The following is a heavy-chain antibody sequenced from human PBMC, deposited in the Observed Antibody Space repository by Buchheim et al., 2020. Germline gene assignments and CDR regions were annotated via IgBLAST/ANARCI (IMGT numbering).Heavy chain of an antibody. CDR2: INHSGST. Sequence: QVQLQQWGAGLLKPSETLSLTCAVYGGSFSGYYWSWIRQPPGKGLEWIGEINHSGSTNYNPSLKSRVTISVDTSKNQFSLKLSSVTAADTAVYYCARSGLRITIFGVVITHTPGFDYWGQGTL. V-gene: IGHV4-34*01. D-gene: IGHD3-3*01. CDR1: GGSFSGYY. J-gene: IGHJ4*02. CDR3: ARSGLRITIFGVVITHTPGFDY.